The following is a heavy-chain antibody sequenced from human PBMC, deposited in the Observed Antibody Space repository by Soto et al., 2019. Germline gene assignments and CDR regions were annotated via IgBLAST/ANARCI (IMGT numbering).Heavy chain of an antibody. J-gene: IGHJ6*02. D-gene: IGHD4-17*01. Sequence: QVQLVQSGAEVKKPGSSVKVSCKASGGTFSSYAISWVRQAPGQGLEWMGGIIPIFGTANYAQKVQGRVTITADEYTSTAYMELSRLRSEATAVYYCARSSTVTTLYYYYYGMDVWGQGTTVTVSS. CDR2: IIPIFGTA. V-gene: IGHV1-69*01. CDR3: ARSSTVTTLYYYYYGMDV. CDR1: GGTFSSYA.